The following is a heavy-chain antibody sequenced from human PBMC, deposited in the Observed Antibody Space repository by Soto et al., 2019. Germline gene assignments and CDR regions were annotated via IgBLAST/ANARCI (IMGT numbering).Heavy chain of an antibody. J-gene: IGHJ4*02. V-gene: IGHV1-18*01. CDR1: GYTFTIYG. D-gene: IGHD3-22*01. Sequence: ASVKVSCKASGYTFTIYGITCVLQAPVQGLEWTGWISGYNGDTNYAQKFQGRVTLTTDTSTSTGYLEVMTLRPDDTAVYYCAREGSYHDLDYWGLGTLVTVSS. CDR3: AREGSYHDLDY. CDR2: ISGYNGDT.